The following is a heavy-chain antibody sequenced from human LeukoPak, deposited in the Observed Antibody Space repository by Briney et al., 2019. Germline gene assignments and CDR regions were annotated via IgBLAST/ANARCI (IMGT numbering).Heavy chain of an antibody. CDR1: GVTFSSYA. D-gene: IGHD3-22*01. Sequence: GASVKVSCKASGVTFSSYAISWVRQAPGQGLEWMGGIIPIVGTANYAQKFQGRVTITTDESTSTAYMGLSSLRSEDAAVYYCARGYYYYDSSGYHAALDYWGQGTLVTVSS. J-gene: IGHJ4*02. CDR3: ARGYYYYDSSGYHAALDY. V-gene: IGHV1-69*05. CDR2: IIPIVGTA.